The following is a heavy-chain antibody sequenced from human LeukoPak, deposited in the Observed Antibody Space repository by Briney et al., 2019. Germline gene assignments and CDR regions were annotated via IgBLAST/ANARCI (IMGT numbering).Heavy chain of an antibody. D-gene: IGHD5-24*01. CDR3: ATDRDGYRKNWYRFHY. CDR1: GFTFSSYS. V-gene: IGHV3-21*01. CDR2: ISSNTDYI. J-gene: IGHJ4*02. Sequence: PGGSLRLSCAASGFTFSSYSMNWVRQGPGKGLEWVSLISSNTDYIYYANSVKGRFTISRDNAKKSLYLQMNSLRAEDSAVYYCATDRDGYRKNWYRFHYWGQGTRVAVSS.